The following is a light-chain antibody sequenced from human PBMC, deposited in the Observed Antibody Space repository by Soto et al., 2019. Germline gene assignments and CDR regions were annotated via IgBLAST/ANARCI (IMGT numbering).Light chain of an antibody. V-gene: IGLV2-14*01. Sequence: QSVLTQPASVSGSPGQSITISCTGTNSDVGGYNFVSWFQQHPGKAPKLMIFEVNNRPSGASNRFSGSKSGYTASLTISRLQAEDEADYYCGSHTSSTTRPFVFGTGTKVTVL. CDR1: NSDVGGYNF. CDR3: GSHTSSTTRPFV. CDR2: EVN. J-gene: IGLJ1*01.